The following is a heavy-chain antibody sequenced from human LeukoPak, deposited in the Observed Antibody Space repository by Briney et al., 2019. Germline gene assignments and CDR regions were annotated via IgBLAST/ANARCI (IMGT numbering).Heavy chain of an antibody. D-gene: IGHD6-19*01. V-gene: IGHV1-8*03. CDR3: ARERSGWSPFDY. Sequence: ASVKVSCKASGYTFTSYDINWVRQATGQGLEWMGWMNPNSGNTGYAQKFQGRVTITRNTSISAAYMELSSLRSDDTAVYYCARERSGWSPFDYWGQGTLVTVSS. J-gene: IGHJ4*02. CDR1: GYTFTSYD. CDR2: MNPNSGNT.